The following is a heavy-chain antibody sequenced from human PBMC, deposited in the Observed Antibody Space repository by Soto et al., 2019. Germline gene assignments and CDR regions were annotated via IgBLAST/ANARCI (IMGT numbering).Heavy chain of an antibody. CDR2: IYYSGST. J-gene: IGHJ4*02. V-gene: IGHV4-59*08. CDR3: ARHNYGSGNTYFDY. Sequence: NPSETLSLTCTVSGDSISSYYWSWIRQPPGKGLEWIGYIYYSGSTNYNPSLKSRVTISVDTSKNQFSLKLNSMTAADTAVYYCARHNYGSGNTYFDYWGQGTLVTVSS. CDR1: GDSISSYY. D-gene: IGHD3-10*01.